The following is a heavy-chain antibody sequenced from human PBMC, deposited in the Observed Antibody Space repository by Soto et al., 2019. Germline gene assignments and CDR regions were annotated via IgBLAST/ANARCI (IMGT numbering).Heavy chain of an antibody. D-gene: IGHD6-6*01. CDR3: ARLDSSSVYYYYGMDV. CDR1: GYSFTSYW. J-gene: IGHJ6*02. Sequence: GESLKISCKGSGYSFTSYWISWVRQIPGKVLEWMGRIDPSDSYTNYGPSFQGHVTTSADKSISTAYLQWSSLKASDTAMYYCARLDSSSVYYYYGMDVWGQGTTVTVSS. V-gene: IGHV5-10-1*01. CDR2: IDPSDSYT.